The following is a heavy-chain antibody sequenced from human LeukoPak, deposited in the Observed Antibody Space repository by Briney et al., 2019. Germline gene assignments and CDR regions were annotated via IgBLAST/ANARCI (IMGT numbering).Heavy chain of an antibody. CDR2: IYYSGST. D-gene: IGHD3-10*01. V-gene: IGHV4-39*01. Sequence: SETLSLTCTVSGGSISSSSYYWGWIRQPPGKGLEWIGSIYYSGSTYYNPSLKSRVTISVDTSKNQFSLKLSSVTAADTAVYYCARQDNDLYYYGSGSPNWFDPWGQGTLVTVSS. CDR1: GGSISSSSYY. CDR3: ARQDNDLYYYGSGSPNWFDP. J-gene: IGHJ5*02.